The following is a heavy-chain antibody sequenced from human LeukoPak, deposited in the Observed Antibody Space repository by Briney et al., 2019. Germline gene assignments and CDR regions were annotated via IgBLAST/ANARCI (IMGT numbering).Heavy chain of an antibody. CDR1: GFTFSSYS. CDR2: ISWDGGST. Sequence: GGSLRLSCAASGFTFSSYSMNWVRQAPGKGLEWVSLISWDGGSTDYADSVKGRFTISRDNSKNSLYLQMNNLRTEDTALYYCAKVYSYGSTKYLDYWGQGTLVTVSS. J-gene: IGHJ4*02. V-gene: IGHV3-43*01. CDR3: AKVYSYGSTKYLDY. D-gene: IGHD5-18*01.